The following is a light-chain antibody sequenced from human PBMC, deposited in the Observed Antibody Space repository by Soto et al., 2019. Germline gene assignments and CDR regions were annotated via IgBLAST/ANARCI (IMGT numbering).Light chain of an antibody. CDR1: SSDVGGYNY. V-gene: IGLV2-14*01. Sequence: QSALTQPASVSGSPGQSITISCTGTSSDVGGYNYVSWYQQHPGKAPKLMIYDVSIRPSGVSNRFSGSKSGNTASLTISGLQAEDEADYYCSSYTSSSTGVFGGGTKVTVL. CDR3: SSYTSSSTGV. J-gene: IGLJ3*02. CDR2: DVS.